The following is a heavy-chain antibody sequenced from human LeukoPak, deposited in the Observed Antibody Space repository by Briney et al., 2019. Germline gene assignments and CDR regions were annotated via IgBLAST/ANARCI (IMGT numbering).Heavy chain of an antibody. J-gene: IGHJ6*03. CDR3: ARSGLDGYNLGYYYYYMDV. V-gene: IGHV5-51*01. Sequence: GESLKISCKGSGYTITNYWIGCVRQKPAEKLVWLIIIYPRDSDTSYSPSLKSQVTISIDTSINTASLQLSCLTASDTAMYYCARSGLDGYNLGYYYYYMDVWGKGTTVTVSS. CDR2: IYPRDSDT. D-gene: IGHD5-24*01. CDR1: GYTITNYW.